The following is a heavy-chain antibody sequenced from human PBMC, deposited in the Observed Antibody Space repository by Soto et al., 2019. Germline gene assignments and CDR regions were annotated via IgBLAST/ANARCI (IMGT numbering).Heavy chain of an antibody. Sequence: GGSLRLSCAASGFTFSSYAMSWVRQAPGKGLEWVSAISGSGGSTYYADSVKGRFTISRDNSKNTLYLQMNSLRAEDTAVYYCAKEAYYYDSSGRRRYFDYWGQGTLVTVSS. V-gene: IGHV3-23*01. CDR2: ISGSGGST. CDR3: AKEAYYYDSSGRRRYFDY. J-gene: IGHJ4*02. D-gene: IGHD3-22*01. CDR1: GFTFSSYA.